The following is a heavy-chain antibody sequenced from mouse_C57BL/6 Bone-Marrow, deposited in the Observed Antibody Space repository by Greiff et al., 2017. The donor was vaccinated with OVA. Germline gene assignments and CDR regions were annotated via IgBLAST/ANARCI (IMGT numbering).Heavy chain of an antibody. CDR1: GFTFSSYA. J-gene: IGHJ4*01. Sequence: EVKVEESGGGLVKPGGSLKLSCAASGFTFSSYAMSWVRQTPEKRLEWVATISDGSSYTYYPDNVKGRFTISRDNAKNNLYLQMSHLKSEDTAMYYCARENYGSYAMDYWGQGTSVTVSS. CDR3: ARENYGSYAMDY. CDR2: ISDGSSYT. D-gene: IGHD1-1*01. V-gene: IGHV5-4*01.